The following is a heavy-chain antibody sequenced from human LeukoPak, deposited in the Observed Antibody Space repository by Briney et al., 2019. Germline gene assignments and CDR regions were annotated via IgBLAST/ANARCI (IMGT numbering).Heavy chain of an antibody. CDR1: GFTFSSYS. J-gene: IGHJ4*02. CDR2: ISSSSSTI. D-gene: IGHD3-9*01. CDR3: ARVLRYFDWLSLPDY. Sequence: GGSLRLSCAASGFTFSSYSMNWVRQAPGKGLEWVSYISSSSSTIYYADSVKGRFTISRDNAKNSLYLQMNSLRAEDTAVYYCARVLRYFDWLSLPDYWGQGTLVTVSS. V-gene: IGHV3-48*01.